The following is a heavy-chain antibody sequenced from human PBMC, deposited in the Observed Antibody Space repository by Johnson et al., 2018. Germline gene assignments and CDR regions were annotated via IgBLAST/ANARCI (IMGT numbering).Heavy chain of an antibody. J-gene: IGHJ6*02. CDR3: ARGGRGIYYYGMDV. V-gene: IGHV3-33*01. CDR1: GFTFSSYG. CDR2: IWYDGSNK. Sequence: QVQLVQSGGGVVQPGRSLRLSCAASGFTFSSYGMHWVRQAPGKGLEWVAVIWYDGSNKYYADPVKGRFTISRDNSKNTLYLQMNSLRAEDTAVYYCARGGRGIYYYGMDVWGQGTTVTVSS.